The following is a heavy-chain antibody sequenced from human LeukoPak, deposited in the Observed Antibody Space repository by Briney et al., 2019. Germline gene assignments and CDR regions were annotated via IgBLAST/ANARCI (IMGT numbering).Heavy chain of an antibody. J-gene: IGHJ4*02. V-gene: IGHV1-18*01. Sequence: GATVKVSCKASGYTFTSYGISWVRQAPGQGLEWMGWISAYNGNTNYAQKLQGRVTMTTDTSTSTAYMELRSLRSDDTAVYYCASCLFSSGRPPSFDYWGQGTLVTVSS. D-gene: IGHD6-19*01. CDR1: GYTFTSYG. CDR3: ASCLFSSGRPPSFDY. CDR2: ISAYNGNT.